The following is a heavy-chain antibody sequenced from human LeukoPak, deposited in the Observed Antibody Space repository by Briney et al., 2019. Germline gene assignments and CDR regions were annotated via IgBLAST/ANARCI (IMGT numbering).Heavy chain of an antibody. D-gene: IGHD2-2*01. CDR1: GYTFTGYY. V-gene: IGHV1-2*02. CDR2: INPNSGGT. CDR3: ETIGGYCSSTSCYHFDY. J-gene: IGHJ4*02. Sequence: ASVKVSCKASGYTFTGYYMHWVRQAPGQGLEWMGWINPNSGGTNYAQKFQGRVTMTWDTSISTAYMELSRLRSDDTAVYYCETIGGYCSSTSCYHFDYWGQGTLVTVSS.